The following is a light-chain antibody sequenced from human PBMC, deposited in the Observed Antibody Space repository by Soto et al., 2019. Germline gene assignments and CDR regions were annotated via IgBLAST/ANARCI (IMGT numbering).Light chain of an antibody. Sequence: EIVMTQSPAILSVSPGETASLSCRASQSAGNFLAWYQQKPGQAPRLLLYDASNRATGIPARFSGSGSGTDFTLTISSLEPEDFAVYYCQQRSNWPTFGPGTKVDIK. CDR1: QSAGNF. V-gene: IGKV3-11*01. CDR3: QQRSNWPT. CDR2: DAS. J-gene: IGKJ2*01.